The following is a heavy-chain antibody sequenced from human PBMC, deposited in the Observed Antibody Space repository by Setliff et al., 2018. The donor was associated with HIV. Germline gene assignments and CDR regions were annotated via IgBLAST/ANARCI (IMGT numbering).Heavy chain of an antibody. J-gene: IGHJ6*03. Sequence: ASVKVSCKASGYTFFEYYMFWLRQAPGQGLEWMGWINSKSGDTNYAQKFQGGVTMTRDTSISTAYMELFRLRSDDTAVYYCARGGGQYCSGGSCSSRFHYYYYYMDVWGKGTTVTVSS. CDR3: ARGGGQYCSGGSCSSRFHYYYYYMDV. CDR2: INSKSGDT. V-gene: IGHV1-2*02. CDR1: GYTFFEYY. D-gene: IGHD2-15*01.